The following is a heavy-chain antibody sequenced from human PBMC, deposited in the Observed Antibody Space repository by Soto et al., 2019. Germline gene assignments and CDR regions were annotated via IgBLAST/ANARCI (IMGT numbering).Heavy chain of an antibody. V-gene: IGHV3-48*02. D-gene: IGHD3-22*01. CDR2: ISRSSSTI. J-gene: IGHJ4*02. Sequence: LRLSCAASGFTFSSYSMNWVRQAPGKGLEWVSYISRSSSTIYYADSVKGRFTISRDNAKNSLYLQMNSLRDEDTAVYYCARALSGYDSSGGWGQGTLVTVSS. CDR1: GFTFSSYS. CDR3: ARALSGYDSSGG.